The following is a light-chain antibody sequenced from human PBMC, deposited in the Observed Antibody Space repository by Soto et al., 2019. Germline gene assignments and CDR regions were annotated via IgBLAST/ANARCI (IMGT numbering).Light chain of an antibody. J-gene: IGLJ2*01. V-gene: IGLV2-14*01. CDR1: SSDVGGYNS. CDR3: CSYTSTSTPVI. CDR2: DVN. Sequence: QSVLTQPASVSGSPGQSITISCTGTSSDVGGYNSVSWYQQHPGKAPKLMIYDVNSRPSGVSNRFSGSKSGNTASLTISGLQAEDEGDYYCCSYTSTSTPVIFGGGTQLTVL.